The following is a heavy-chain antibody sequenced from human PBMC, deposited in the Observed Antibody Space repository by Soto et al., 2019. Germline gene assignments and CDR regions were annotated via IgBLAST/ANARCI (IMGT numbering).Heavy chain of an antibody. CDR3: AGGWNYFDY. D-gene: IGHD1-1*01. V-gene: IGHV3-30*03. Sequence: VRLVESGGGVVQPGTSLRLSCAASGFNFRTYGMHWARQAPGKGLEWVALISYDGSSKYYADSVKGRLTISRDNSKNWVYLQGNSLRGKDTAVYYCAGGWNYFDYGGQGTVVTVSS. CDR1: GFNFRTYG. CDR2: ISYDGSSK. J-gene: IGHJ4*02.